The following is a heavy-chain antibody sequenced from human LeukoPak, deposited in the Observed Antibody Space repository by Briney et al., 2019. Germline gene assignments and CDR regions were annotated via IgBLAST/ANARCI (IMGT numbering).Heavy chain of an antibody. CDR1: GFTFSSYG. V-gene: IGHV3-48*01. CDR2: ISSSSSTI. Sequence: PGGSLRLSCAASGFTFSSYGMTWVRQAPGKGLEWVSYISSSSSTIYYADSVKGRFTISRDNAKNSLYLQLNSLRAEDTAVYYCARGNYYDNNGYSPELRYWGQGTLVTVSS. D-gene: IGHD3-22*01. J-gene: IGHJ4*02. CDR3: ARGNYYDNNGYSPELRY.